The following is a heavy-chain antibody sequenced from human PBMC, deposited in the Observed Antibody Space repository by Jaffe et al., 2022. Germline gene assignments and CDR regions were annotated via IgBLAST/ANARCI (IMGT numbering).Heavy chain of an antibody. V-gene: IGHV3-48*03. CDR3: ATSPENDYGDGGWFDP. CDR2: ISSSGSTI. Sequence: EVQLVESGGGLVQPGGSLRLSCAASGFTFSSYEMNWVRQAPGKGLEWVSYISSSGSTIYYADSVKGRFTISRDNAKNSLYLQMNSLRAEDTAVYYCATSPENDYGDGGWFDPWGQGTLVTVSS. J-gene: IGHJ5*02. D-gene: IGHD4-17*01. CDR1: GFTFSSYE.